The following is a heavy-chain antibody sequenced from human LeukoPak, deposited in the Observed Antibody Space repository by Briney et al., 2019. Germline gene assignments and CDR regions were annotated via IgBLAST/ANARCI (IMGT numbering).Heavy chain of an antibody. D-gene: IGHD5/OR15-5a*01. CDR2: IRKKTNSYTT. V-gene: IGHV3-72*01. CDR3: ARTSTTFDY. Sequence: PGGSLRLSCAASGFTVGTNSMSWVRQAPGKGLEWVGRIRKKTNSYTTEYDASVKGRFTISRDDSKNSLYLQMNSLKTEDTAVYYCARTSTTFDYWGREPWSPSPQ. CDR1: GFTVGTNS. J-gene: IGHJ4*02.